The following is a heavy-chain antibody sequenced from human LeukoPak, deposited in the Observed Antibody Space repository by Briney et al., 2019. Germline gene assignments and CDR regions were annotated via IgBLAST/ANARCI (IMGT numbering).Heavy chain of an antibody. D-gene: IGHD3-22*01. V-gene: IGHV1-2*02. Sequence: ASVKVSCKASGYTFTSYGISWVRQAPGQGLEWMGWINPNSGGTNYAQKFQGRVTMTRDKSISTAYMELSGLRSDDTAVYYCARDRSFYYYDSSGTQDWGQGTLVTVSS. CDR2: INPNSGGT. J-gene: IGHJ1*01. CDR3: ARDRSFYYYDSSGTQD. CDR1: GYTFTSYG.